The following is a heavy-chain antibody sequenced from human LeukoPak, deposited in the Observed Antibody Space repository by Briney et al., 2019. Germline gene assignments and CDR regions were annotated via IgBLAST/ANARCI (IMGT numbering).Heavy chain of an antibody. CDR3: AREAEQWLSTWDY. Sequence: PGRPLRLSCAASGFTFSSYGMHWVRQAPGKGLEWVAVIWYDGSNKYYADSVKGRFTISRDNSKNTLYLQMNSLRAEDTAVYYCAREAEQWLSTWDYWGQGTLVTVSS. CDR2: IWYDGSNK. J-gene: IGHJ4*02. D-gene: IGHD6-19*01. CDR1: GFTFSSYG. V-gene: IGHV3-33*01.